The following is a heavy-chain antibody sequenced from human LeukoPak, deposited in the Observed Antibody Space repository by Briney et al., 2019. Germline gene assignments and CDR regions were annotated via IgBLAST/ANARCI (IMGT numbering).Heavy chain of an antibody. CDR3: ARLGGYDSSGYFHY. V-gene: IGHV4-39*01. Sequence: SETLSLTCTVSGGSISSSSYYWGWIRQPPGKGLEWIWSIYYRGSTYYNTSINRRATIFLDTTKIQFSLTLSSVTAADTAVYYCARLGGYDSSGYFHYWGQGTLVTVSS. CDR2: IYYRGST. D-gene: IGHD3-22*01. CDR1: GGSISSSSYY. J-gene: IGHJ4*02.